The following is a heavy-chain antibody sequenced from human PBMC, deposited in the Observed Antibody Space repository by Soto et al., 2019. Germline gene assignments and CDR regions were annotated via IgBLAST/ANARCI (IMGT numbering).Heavy chain of an antibody. J-gene: IGHJ6*02. CDR1: GYSFTSYW. CDR3: ARLRIAGEGVYYYYGMDV. Sequence: PGESLEISCKGSGYSFTSYWIGWVRQMPGKGLEWMGIIYPGDSDTRYSPSFQGQVTISADKSISTAYLQWSSLKASDTAMYYCARLRIAGEGVYYYYGMDVWGQGTTVTVSS. CDR2: IYPGDSDT. V-gene: IGHV5-51*01. D-gene: IGHD6-13*01.